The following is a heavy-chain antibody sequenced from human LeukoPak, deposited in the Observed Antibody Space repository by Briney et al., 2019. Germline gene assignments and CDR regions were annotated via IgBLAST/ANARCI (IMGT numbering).Heavy chain of an antibody. CDR1: GFTFSSYA. V-gene: IGHV3-23*01. D-gene: IGHD6-19*01. CDR2: ISGSGGST. CDR3: AKDPEVYSSGWYDY. J-gene: IGHJ4*02. Sequence: QSGGSLRLSCAASGFTFSSYAMSWVRQAPGKGLEWVSAISGSGGSTYYADSVKGRFTISRDNSKNTLYLQMNSLRAEDTAVYYCAKDPEVYSSGWYDYWGQGTLVTVSS.